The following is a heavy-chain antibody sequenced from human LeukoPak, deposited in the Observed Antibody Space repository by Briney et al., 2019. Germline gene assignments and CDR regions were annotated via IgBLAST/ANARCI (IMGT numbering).Heavy chain of an antibody. Sequence: SETLSLTCTVSGGSISWYYWSWIRQPPGKGLELIGYVHDRGSTNYSPSLKSRVSISVDTSKNQFSLELSSVTAADTAVYYCARAYSSSLYWYFDLWGRGTLVTVSS. V-gene: IGHV4-59*01. J-gene: IGHJ2*01. CDR1: GGSISWYY. D-gene: IGHD1-26*01. CDR2: VHDRGST. CDR3: ARAYSSSLYWYFDL.